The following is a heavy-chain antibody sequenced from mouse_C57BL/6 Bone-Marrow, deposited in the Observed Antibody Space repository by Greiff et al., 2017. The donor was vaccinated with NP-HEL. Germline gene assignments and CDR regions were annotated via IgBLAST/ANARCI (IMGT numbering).Heavy chain of an antibody. J-gene: IGHJ3*01. V-gene: IGHV1-63*01. CDR3: AIYDYDVFAY. CDR2: IYPGGGYT. D-gene: IGHD2-4*01. CDR1: GYTFTNYW. Sequence: QVQLQQSGAELVRPGTSVKMSCKASGYTFTNYWIGWAKQRPGHGLEWIGDIYPGGGYTNYNEKFKGKATLTADKSSSTAYIQVSSLTSEDSAIYYCAIYDYDVFAYWGQGTLVTVSA.